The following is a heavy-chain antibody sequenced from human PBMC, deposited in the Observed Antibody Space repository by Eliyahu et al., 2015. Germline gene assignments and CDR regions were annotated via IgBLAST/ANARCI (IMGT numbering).Heavy chain of an antibody. V-gene: IGHV5-51*03. CDR1: GFNFATYW. J-gene: IGHJ4*02. CDR2: IYPSDSDT. Sequence: EVQLVQSGAEVKKPGDSLKISCKGSGFNFATYWIGWVRQVPGKGLEWMGIIYPSDSDTRYSPSFQGQVTISADKSITTAYLQWSSLKASDTAMYFCVRGGTYGDSWGQGTLVTVSS. CDR3: VRGGTYGDS. D-gene: IGHD3-16*01.